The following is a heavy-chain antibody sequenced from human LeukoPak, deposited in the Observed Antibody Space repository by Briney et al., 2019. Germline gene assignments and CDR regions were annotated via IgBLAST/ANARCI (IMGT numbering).Heavy chain of an antibody. CDR2: FDPEDGET. CDR3: ATPGLSYDYVWGSYRYGGLDY. Sequence: AASVKVSCKVSGYTLTELSMHWVRQAPGKGLEWMGGFDPEDGETIYAQKFQGRVTMTEDTSTDTAYMELSSLRSEDTAVYYCATPGLSYDYVWGSYRYGGLDYWGQGTLVTVSS. CDR1: GYTLTELS. D-gene: IGHD3-16*02. J-gene: IGHJ4*02. V-gene: IGHV1-24*01.